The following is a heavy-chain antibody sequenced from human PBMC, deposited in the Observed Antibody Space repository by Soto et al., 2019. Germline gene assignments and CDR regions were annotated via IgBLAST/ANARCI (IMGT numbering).Heavy chain of an antibody. CDR2: ISYDGSNK. CDR3: AKVCIDASYFDL. V-gene: IGHV3-30*18. D-gene: IGHD2-8*01. J-gene: IGHJ2*01. CDR1: GFTFSSYG. Sequence: QVQLVESGGGVVQPGRSLRLSCAASGFTFSSYGMHWVRQAPGKGLEWVAVISYDGSNKYYADSVKGRFTISRDNSKNTLYLQMNSLRAEDTAGYYCAKVCIDASYFDLWGRGTLVTVSA.